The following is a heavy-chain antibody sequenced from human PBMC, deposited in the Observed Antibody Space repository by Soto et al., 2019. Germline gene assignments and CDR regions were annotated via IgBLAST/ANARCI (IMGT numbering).Heavy chain of an antibody. J-gene: IGHJ4*02. CDR3: ARQAQYYYDSSGYYPDY. D-gene: IGHD3-22*01. CDR2: IYYSGST. CDR1: GGSISSSSYY. Sequence: PSETLSLTCTVSGGSISSSSYYWGWIRQPPGKGLEWIGSIYYSGSTYYNPSLKSRVTISVDTSKNQFSLKLSSVTAADTAVYYCARQAQYYYDSSGYYPDYWGQGTLVTVSS. V-gene: IGHV4-39*01.